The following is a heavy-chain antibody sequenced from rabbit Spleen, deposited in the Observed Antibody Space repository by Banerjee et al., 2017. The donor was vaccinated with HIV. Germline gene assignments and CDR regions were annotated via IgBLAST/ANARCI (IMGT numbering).Heavy chain of an antibody. CDR3: AKGIPANANYLREMAL. V-gene: IGHV1S45*01. Sequence: QEQLEESGGDLVKPEGSLTLTCTASGFSFSSNYWTCWVRQAPGKGLEWIACIWGGSSGRTCYASWAKSRFTISKTSSTTVTLQMTSLTGADTATYFCAKGIPANANYLREMALWGPGTLVTVS. J-gene: IGHJ4*01. CDR2: IWGGSSGRT. CDR1: GFSFSSNYW. D-gene: IGHD1-1*01.